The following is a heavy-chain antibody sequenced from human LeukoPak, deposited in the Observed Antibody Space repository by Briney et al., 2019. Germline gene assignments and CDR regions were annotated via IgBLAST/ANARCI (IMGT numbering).Heavy chain of an antibody. CDR3: AKEGALVVVAATHFDY. J-gene: IGHJ4*02. D-gene: IGHD2-15*01. V-gene: IGHV3-23*01. Sequence: GGSLRLSCAASGFTFSSYAMSWVRQAPGKGLEWVSAISGSGGSTYYADSVKGRFTISRDNSKNTLYLQMNSLGAEDTAVYYCAKEGALVVVAATHFDYWGQGTLVTVSS. CDR1: GFTFSSYA. CDR2: ISGSGGST.